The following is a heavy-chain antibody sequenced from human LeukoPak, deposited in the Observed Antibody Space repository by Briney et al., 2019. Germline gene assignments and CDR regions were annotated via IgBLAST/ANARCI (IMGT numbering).Heavy chain of an antibody. D-gene: IGHD6-19*01. J-gene: IGHJ4*02. CDR2: TYYRSKWYD. Sequence: SQTLSLTCAISGDSVSSNSAAWNWIRQSPSRGLEWLGRTYYRSKWYDDYAVSMKSRITINPDTSKDQFSLQLNSVTPEDTAVYYCARDAGSGWSSFDYWGQGTLVTVSS. V-gene: IGHV6-1*01. CDR1: GDSVSSNSAA. CDR3: ARDAGSGWSSFDY.